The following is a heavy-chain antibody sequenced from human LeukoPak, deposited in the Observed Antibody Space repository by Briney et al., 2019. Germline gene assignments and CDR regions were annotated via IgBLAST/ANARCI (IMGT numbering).Heavy chain of an antibody. J-gene: IGHJ4*02. CDR2: ISGSGGST. V-gene: IGHV3-23*01. CDR3: AKTPPVAGTGHSDY. Sequence: GGYLRLSCAASGFTFSSYAMSWVRLAPGKGLEWVSAISGSGGSTYYADSVKGRLTISRDNSKNTLYLQMNSLRAEDTAVYYCAKTPPVAGTGHSDYWGQGTLVTVSS. D-gene: IGHD6-19*01. CDR1: GFTFSSYA.